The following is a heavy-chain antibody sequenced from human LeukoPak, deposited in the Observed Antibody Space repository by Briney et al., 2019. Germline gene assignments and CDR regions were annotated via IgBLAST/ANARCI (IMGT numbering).Heavy chain of an antibody. CDR3: AREYGGITFGGVTVRSDY. V-gene: IGHV4-38-2*02. Sequence: SETLSLTCTVSGYSISSGYYWGWIRQPPGKGLEWIGTIYHSGSTYYNPSLKSRVTISVDTSKNQFSLKLSSVTAADTAVYYCAREYGGITFGGVTVRSDYWGQGTLVTVSS. D-gene: IGHD3-16*02. J-gene: IGHJ4*02. CDR1: GYSISSGYY. CDR2: IYHSGST.